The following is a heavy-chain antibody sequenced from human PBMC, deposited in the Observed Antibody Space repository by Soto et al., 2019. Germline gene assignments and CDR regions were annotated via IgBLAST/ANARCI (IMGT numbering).Heavy chain of an antibody. CDR3: ARGYSGYDWSVYYFDY. CDR2: IYYSGST. V-gene: IGHV4-39*01. J-gene: IGHJ4*02. D-gene: IGHD5-12*01. CDR1: GGSISSSSYY. Sequence: SETLSLTCTVSGGSISSSSYYWGWIRQPPGKGLEWIGSIYYSGSTYYNPSLKSRVTISVDTSKNQFSLKLCSVTAADTAVYYCARGYSGYDWSVYYFDYWGQGTLVTVSS.